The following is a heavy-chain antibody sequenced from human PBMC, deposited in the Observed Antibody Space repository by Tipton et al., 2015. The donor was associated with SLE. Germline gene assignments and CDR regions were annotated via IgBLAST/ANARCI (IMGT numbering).Heavy chain of an antibody. CDR2: LDYSGNT. J-gene: IGHJ3*02. Sequence: TLSLTCTVSGVSISGGGYYWSWVRQQPGRGLEWIGFLDYSGNTYYNPSLRNQVAISVDASKNQFSLRLTSVTAADTAVYSCARGERSTVFGVVVMGAFDIWGHGTRVTVSS. CDR1: GVSISGGGYY. CDR3: ARGERSTVFGVVVMGAFDI. V-gene: IGHV4-31*01. D-gene: IGHD3-3*01.